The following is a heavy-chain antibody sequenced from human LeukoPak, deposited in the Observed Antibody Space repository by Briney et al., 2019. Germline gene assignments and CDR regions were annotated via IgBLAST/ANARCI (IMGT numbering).Heavy chain of an antibody. D-gene: IGHD1-1*01. CDR2: ISSNGGRV. CDR1: GFTFSSSA. V-gene: IGHV3-64*02. Sequence: GGSPRLSCAASGFTFSSSALHWVRQAPGKGLEYVSAISSNGGRVYYADSVKGRFTIYRDNSKNTLYLQMGSMRAEDMAVYYCARAGTTVYDAFDIWGQGTMVTVSS. J-gene: IGHJ3*02. CDR3: ARAGTTVYDAFDI.